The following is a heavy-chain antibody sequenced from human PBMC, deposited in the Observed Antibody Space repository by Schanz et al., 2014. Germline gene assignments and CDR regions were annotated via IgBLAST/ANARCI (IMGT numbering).Heavy chain of an antibody. CDR2: INPTTGNP. CDR3: ARDSDRHVIVGHYGLDV. Sequence: QLVQSGSEFRKPGASVKVSCKASGYIFSSYAIHWVRQAPGQGLEWMGWINPTTGNPGYAQGFTGRFVFSFDTSVSTAYLQISGLKAEDTAVYHCARDSDRHVIVGHYGLDVWGQGTRSSS. CDR1: GYIFSSYA. D-gene: IGHD2-21*01. V-gene: IGHV7-4-1*02. J-gene: IGHJ6*02.